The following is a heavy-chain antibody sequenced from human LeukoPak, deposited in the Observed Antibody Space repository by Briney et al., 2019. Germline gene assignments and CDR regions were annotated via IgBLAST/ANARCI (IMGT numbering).Heavy chain of an antibody. D-gene: IGHD3-22*01. Sequence: SGGSLRLSWAASGFTFSDYYMSWIRQAPGKGLEWVSYISSSGSTIYYADSVKGRFTISRDNAKNSLYLQMNSLRAEDTAVYYCARDPDTPLYDSSGPPVFWGQGTLVTVSS. J-gene: IGHJ4*02. CDR1: GFTFSDYY. V-gene: IGHV3-11*01. CDR2: ISSSGSTI. CDR3: ARDPDTPLYDSSGPPVF.